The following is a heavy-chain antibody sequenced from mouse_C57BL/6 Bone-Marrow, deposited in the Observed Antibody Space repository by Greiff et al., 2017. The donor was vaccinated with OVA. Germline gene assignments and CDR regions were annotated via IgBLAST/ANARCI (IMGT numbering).Heavy chain of an antibody. Sequence: QVQLQQSGAELVRPGTSVKVSCKASGYAFTNYLIEWVKQRPGQGLEWIGVINPGSGGTNYNEKFKGKATLTADKSSSTASMQLSSLTSEDSAVYFCASRGWFAYWGQGTLVTVSA. CDR1: GYAFTNYL. V-gene: IGHV1-54*01. CDR2: INPGSGGT. J-gene: IGHJ3*01. CDR3: ASRGWFAY.